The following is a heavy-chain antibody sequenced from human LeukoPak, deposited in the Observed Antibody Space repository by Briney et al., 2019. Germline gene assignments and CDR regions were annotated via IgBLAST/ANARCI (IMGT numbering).Heavy chain of an antibody. V-gene: IGHV1-46*01. D-gene: IGHD3-22*01. CDR2: INPSGGST. J-gene: IGHJ4*02. Sequence: ASVKVSCKASGYTFTSYYMHWVRQAPGQGLEWMGIINPSGGSTNYAQKFQGRVTMTRDTSTSTVYMELSSLRSEDTAVYYCARSSGPTYYYDSSGYSHFDYWGQGTLVTVSS. CDR1: GYTFTSYY. CDR3: ARSSGPTYYYDSSGYSHFDY.